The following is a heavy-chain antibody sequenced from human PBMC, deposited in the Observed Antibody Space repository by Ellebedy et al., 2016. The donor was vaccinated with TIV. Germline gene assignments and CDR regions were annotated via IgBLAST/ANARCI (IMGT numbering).Heavy chain of an antibody. CDR3: ARGGLSWGADDAFDI. V-gene: IGHV1-69*10. CDR1: GGIFSNSA. CDR2: INPWVGIT. D-gene: IGHD3-16*01. J-gene: IGHJ3*02. Sequence: SVKVSCKTSGGIFSNSAISWVRQAPGQGLEWMGGINPWVGITNYAPKFQGRVTITADKFTSTVYMELSSLRSEDTAVFYCARGGLSWGADDAFDIWGQGTMVTVSS.